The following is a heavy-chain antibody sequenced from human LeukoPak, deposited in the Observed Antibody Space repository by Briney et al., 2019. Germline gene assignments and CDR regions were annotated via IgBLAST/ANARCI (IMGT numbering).Heavy chain of an antibody. D-gene: IGHD5-12*01. Sequence: GESLKISCAASGFTFSSYSMNWVRQAPGKGLEWVSSISSSSSYIYYADSVKGRFTISRDNAKNSLYLQMNSLRAEDTAVYYCARESGYDRHSYYYYGMDVWGQGTTVTVSS. CDR3: ARESGYDRHSYYYYGMDV. CDR2: ISSSSSYI. V-gene: IGHV3-21*01. J-gene: IGHJ6*02. CDR1: GFTFSSYS.